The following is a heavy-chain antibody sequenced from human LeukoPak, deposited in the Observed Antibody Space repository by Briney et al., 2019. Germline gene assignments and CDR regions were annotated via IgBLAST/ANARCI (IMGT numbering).Heavy chain of an antibody. Sequence: PSETLSLTCTVSGGSVSSSYYWGWIRQPPGMGLEWIGSIYYGGSTYYNASLRSRVTTSVDTSKNQFSLKLSSVTAADTAVYYCARDKGVFDYWGQGTLVTVSS. CDR1: GGSVSSSYY. V-gene: IGHV4-39*07. J-gene: IGHJ4*02. CDR2: IYYGGST. D-gene: IGHD6-13*01. CDR3: ARDKGVFDY.